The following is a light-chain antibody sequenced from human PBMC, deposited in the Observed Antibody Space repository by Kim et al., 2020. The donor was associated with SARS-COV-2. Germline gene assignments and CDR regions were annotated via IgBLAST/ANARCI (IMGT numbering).Light chain of an antibody. J-gene: IGLJ2*01. Sequence: SYELTQPPSVSVSPGQTATITCSGDKLGHKYACWYQQKPGQSPVLLIYPDTKRPSGIPERFSGSNSGNTATLTISGTQAMDEADYYCQAWDSSVVFGGGTQLTVL. CDR1: KLGHKY. CDR2: PDT. V-gene: IGLV3-1*01. CDR3: QAWDSSVV.